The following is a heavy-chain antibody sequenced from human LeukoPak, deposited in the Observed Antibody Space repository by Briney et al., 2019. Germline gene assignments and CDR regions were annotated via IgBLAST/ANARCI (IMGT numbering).Heavy chain of an antibody. V-gene: IGHV4-39*01. CDR2: IYYSGST. J-gene: IGHJ4*02. Sequence: SETLSLTCTVSGGSISSSSYYWGWIRQPPGKGLEWIGSIYYSGSTYYNPSLKSRVTISVDTSKNQFSLKLSSVTAADTAVYYCASLPTKRYCSSTSCQYYFDYWGQGTLVTVSS. CDR3: ASLPTKRYCSSTSCQYYFDY. CDR1: GGSISSSSYY. D-gene: IGHD2-2*01.